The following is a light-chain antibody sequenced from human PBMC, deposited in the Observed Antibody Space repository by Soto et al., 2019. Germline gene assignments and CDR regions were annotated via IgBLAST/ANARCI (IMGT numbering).Light chain of an antibody. CDR1: SSDVGGYNY. J-gene: IGLJ2*01. Sequence: QSALTPPPSASGSPGKSVTISCTGTSSDVGGYNYVSWYQQHPGKAPKLMIYEVSKRPSGVPDRFSGSKSGNTSSLTVAGLQAEDEADYYCSSYSGSNNLVFGGGTKLTVL. CDR2: EVS. V-gene: IGLV2-8*01. CDR3: SSYSGSNNLV.